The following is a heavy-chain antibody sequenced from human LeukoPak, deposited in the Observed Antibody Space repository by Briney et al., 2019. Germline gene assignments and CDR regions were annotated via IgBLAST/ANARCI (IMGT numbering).Heavy chain of an antibody. V-gene: IGHV4-39*07. D-gene: IGHD3-16*02. CDR2: INHSGST. J-gene: IGHJ3*02. CDR3: ARGSRYYDYVWGSYRYRAFDI. CDR1: GGSISSSSYY. Sequence: SETLSLTCTVSGGSISSSSYYWGWIRQPPGRGLEWIGEINHSGSTNYNPSLKSRVTISVDTSKNQFSLKPSSVTAADTAVYYCARGSRYYDYVWGSYRYRAFDIWGQGTMVTVSS.